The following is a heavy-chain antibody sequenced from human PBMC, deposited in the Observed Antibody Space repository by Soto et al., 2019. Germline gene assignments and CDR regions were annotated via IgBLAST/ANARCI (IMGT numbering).Heavy chain of an antibody. CDR3: ARGSGSYYWNWFDP. CDR2: ISSSSSYI. CDR1: GFTFSSYS. Sequence: PGGSLRLSCAASGFTFSSYSMNWIRQAPGKGLEWVSSISSSSSYIYYADSVKGRFTISRDNAKSSLYLQMISLRAEDTAVYYCARGSGSYYWNWFDPWGQGT. V-gene: IGHV3-21*01. D-gene: IGHD1-26*01. J-gene: IGHJ5*02.